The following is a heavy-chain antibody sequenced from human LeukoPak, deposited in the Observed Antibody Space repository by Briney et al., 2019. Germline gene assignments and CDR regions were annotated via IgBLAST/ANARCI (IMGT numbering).Heavy chain of an antibody. CDR1: GGSFSGYY. D-gene: IGHD3-22*01. J-gene: IGHJ6*03. CDR2: INHSGST. CDR3: ARIAGWYYYDSSGYRYYYYMDV. Sequence: SETLSLTCAVYGGSFSGYYWSWIRQPPGKGLEWIGEINHSGSTNYNPSLKSRVTISVDTSKNQFSLKLSSVTAADTAVYYCARIAGWYYYDSSGYRYYYYMDVWGKGTTVTGSS. V-gene: IGHV4-34*01.